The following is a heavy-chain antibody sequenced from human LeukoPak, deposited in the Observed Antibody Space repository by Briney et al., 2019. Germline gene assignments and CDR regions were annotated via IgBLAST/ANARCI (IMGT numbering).Heavy chain of an antibody. V-gene: IGHV4-59*01. J-gene: IGHJ6*02. CDR2: IYYSGST. D-gene: IGHD3-3*01. CDR1: GGSFSGYY. Sequence: PSETLSLTCAVYGGSFSGYYWSWIRQPPGKGLEWIGYIYYSGSTNYNPSLKSRVTISVDTSKNQFSLKLSSVTAADTAVYYCAGDRGYYDFWSGYHYYYGMDVWGQGTTVTVSS. CDR3: AGDRGYYDFWSGYHYYYGMDV.